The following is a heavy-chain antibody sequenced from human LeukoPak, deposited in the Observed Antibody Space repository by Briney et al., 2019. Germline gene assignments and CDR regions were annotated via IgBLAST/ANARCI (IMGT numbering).Heavy chain of an antibody. CDR3: AKEYTGTFSPFPSYFDN. D-gene: IGHD1-26*01. CDR2: IRYDGSNK. J-gene: IGHJ4*02. Sequence: PGGSLRLSCAASGFIFNTYVMHWVRQAPGKGLEWLAFIRYDGSNKNYADSVKGRFTISRDNSKNTLYLQMNSLRAEDTAIYYCAKEYTGTFSPFPSYFDNWGQGTLVTVSS. V-gene: IGHV3-30*02. CDR1: GFIFNTYV.